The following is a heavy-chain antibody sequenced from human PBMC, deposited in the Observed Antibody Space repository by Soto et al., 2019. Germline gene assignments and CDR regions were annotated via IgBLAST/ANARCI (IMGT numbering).Heavy chain of an antibody. Sequence: GGSLRLSCAASGFTFRSYAMHWVRQAPGKGLEGVAVISYDGSNKYYADSVKGRFTISRDNSKNTLYLQMNSLRAEDTAVYYCARDQNNSYYDFWSGYYRKYYYYGMDVWGQGTTVTVSS. CDR2: ISYDGSNK. V-gene: IGHV3-30-3*01. J-gene: IGHJ6*02. D-gene: IGHD3-3*01. CDR3: ARDQNNSYYDFWSGYYRKYYYYGMDV. CDR1: GFTFRSYA.